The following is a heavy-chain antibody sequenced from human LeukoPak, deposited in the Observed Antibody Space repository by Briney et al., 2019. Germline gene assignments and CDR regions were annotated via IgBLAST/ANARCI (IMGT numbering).Heavy chain of an antibody. D-gene: IGHD3-22*01. CDR1: GGTFSSYA. J-gene: IGHJ3*02. V-gene: IGHV1-69*13. Sequence: ASVKVSCTASGGTFSSYAISWVRRTPGQGLEWMGGIIPIFHTADYAQKFQGRVTITADESTSTVYMELSRLRSEDTAMYYCARTYYYDSSGYPVQVSDAFDIWGQGTMVTVSS. CDR2: IIPIFHTA. CDR3: ARTYYYDSSGYPVQVSDAFDI.